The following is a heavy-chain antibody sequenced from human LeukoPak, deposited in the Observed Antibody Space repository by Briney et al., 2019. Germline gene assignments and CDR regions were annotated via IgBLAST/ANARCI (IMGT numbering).Heavy chain of an antibody. Sequence: SETLSLTCTFSSGSLTGYFWAWIRQPPGKGLEWIGYIQYSGTTEYNPSLASRASISVDTAEDQFYLNLRSVTAADTAVYYCARDRVVGTLDFWGQGTLVTVSS. CDR3: ARDRVVGTLDF. CDR1: SGSLTGYF. CDR2: IQYSGTT. D-gene: IGHD2-2*01. J-gene: IGHJ4*02. V-gene: IGHV4-59*01.